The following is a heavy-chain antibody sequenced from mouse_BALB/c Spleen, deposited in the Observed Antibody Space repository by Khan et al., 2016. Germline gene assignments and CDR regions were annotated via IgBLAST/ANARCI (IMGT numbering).Heavy chain of an antibody. CDR1: GFNIKDNY. J-gene: IGHJ2*01. Sequence: VQLQQSGAELVKPGASVKLSCTASGFNIKDNYIHWVKQRPEQGLEWIGRIDPANGNTKYDQKFQGKATITADTSSNTAYLQLSSLTSEDTAIYYCASLDYWGQGTILTVSS. CDR2: IDPANGNT. CDR3: ASLDY. V-gene: IGHV14-3*02.